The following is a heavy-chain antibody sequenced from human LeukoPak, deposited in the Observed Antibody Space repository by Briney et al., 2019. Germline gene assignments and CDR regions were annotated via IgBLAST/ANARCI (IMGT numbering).Heavy chain of an antibody. J-gene: IGHJ4*02. CDR1: GFTFSNYG. D-gene: IGHD5-18*01. V-gene: IGHV3-30*03. CDR3: ARAPGGYSYGTPNFDY. Sequence: EGSLRLSCAASGFTFSNYGMHWVRQAPGKGLVWVVVISYDGSNKYYADSVKGRFTISRDNAKNSLYLQMNSLRAEDTAVYYCARAPGGYSYGTPNFDYWGQGTLVTVSS. CDR2: ISYDGSNK.